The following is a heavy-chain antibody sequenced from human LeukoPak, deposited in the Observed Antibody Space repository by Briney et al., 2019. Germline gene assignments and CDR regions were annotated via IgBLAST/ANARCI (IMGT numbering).Heavy chain of an antibody. J-gene: IGHJ4*02. CDR3: ARVADDSSGWDYFDY. V-gene: IGHV4-59*01. D-gene: IGHD6-19*01. Sequence: SETLSLTCTVSGGSISSYYWSWIRQPPGKGLEWIGYIYYSGSTNYNPSLKSRVTISVDTPKNQFSLKLSSVTAADTAVYYCARVADDSSGWDYFDYWGQGTLVTVSS. CDR1: GGSISSYY. CDR2: IYYSGST.